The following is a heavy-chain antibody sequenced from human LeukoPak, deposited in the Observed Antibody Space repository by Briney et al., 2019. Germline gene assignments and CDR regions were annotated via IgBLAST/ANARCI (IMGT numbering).Heavy chain of an antibody. Sequence: PGGSLRLSCAASGFTFSNYWMSWVRQAPGQGLEWVANINQDGSEKYYVDSVKGRFTISRDNAKNSLYLQMNSLRAEDTAVYYCAKDRGYYDSVGYGFDIWGQGTMVTVSS. J-gene: IGHJ3*02. CDR1: GFTFSNYW. CDR2: INQDGSEK. V-gene: IGHV3-7*03. D-gene: IGHD3-22*01. CDR3: AKDRGYYDSVGYGFDI.